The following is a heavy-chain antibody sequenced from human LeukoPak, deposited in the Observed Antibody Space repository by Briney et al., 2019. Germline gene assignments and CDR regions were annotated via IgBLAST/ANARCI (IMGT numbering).Heavy chain of an antibody. CDR3: AKDAQRGFDYSNSLEY. CDR2: WSDGTEK. CDR1: GFTHSHYG. D-gene: IGHD4-11*01. V-gene: IGHV3-33*06. J-gene: IGHJ4*02. Sequence: GGSLRLSCAASGFTHSHYGMHWVRQAPGKGLEWVAVWSDGTEKYYADAVKGRFTISRDNSRNTLHLQMNSLRGEDTAVYYCAKDAQRGFDYSNSLEYWGQGTLVTVSS.